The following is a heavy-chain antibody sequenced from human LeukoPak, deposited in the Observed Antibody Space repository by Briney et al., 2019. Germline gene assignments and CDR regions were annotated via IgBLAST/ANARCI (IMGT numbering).Heavy chain of an antibody. J-gene: IGHJ4*02. CDR2: INPTYSDT. D-gene: IGHD6-6*01. V-gene: IGHV5-51*01. CDR3: ARLAAGGTSSANFDY. Sequence: NRGESLKISCKGSGYSFTSYWIGWVRPMSGKGLEWMGIINPTYSDTRYSTSLQRQVSFSVDKSISTAYLQWSSLKASDTAMYYCARLAAGGTSSANFDYWGQGTLVTVSS. CDR1: GYSFTSYW.